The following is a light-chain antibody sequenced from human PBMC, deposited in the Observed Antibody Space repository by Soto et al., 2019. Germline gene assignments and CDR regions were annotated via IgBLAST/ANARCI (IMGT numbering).Light chain of an antibody. J-gene: IGKJ1*01. CDR3: QQRSSWPWT. V-gene: IGKV3-11*01. Sequence: EILLTQSPATLSLSPGERATLSCRASQSVRSSLAWYQQKPGQAPRLLIYDASTRATGIPGRFSGSGSGTDFTLIISNPAPEDFAVYYCQQRSSWPWTFGQGAKVEIK. CDR2: DAS. CDR1: QSVRSS.